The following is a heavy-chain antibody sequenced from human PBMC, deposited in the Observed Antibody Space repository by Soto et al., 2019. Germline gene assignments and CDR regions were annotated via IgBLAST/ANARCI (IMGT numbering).Heavy chain of an antibody. CDR2: ISGSGGAT. Sequence: EVQLLESGGGLVQPGGSLSLSCAASGFTFSSYAMSWVRQTPGKGLEWVAGISGSGGATYYADAVKVRLTISRANSNNALYLQMNSLRAEDTAVYYCAKDLGPPVRSHYPYWYFDVWGRGTLVTVSA. V-gene: IGHV3-23*01. D-gene: IGHD3-10*01. J-gene: IGHJ2*01. CDR3: AKDLGPPVRSHYPYWYFDV. CDR1: GFTFSSYA.